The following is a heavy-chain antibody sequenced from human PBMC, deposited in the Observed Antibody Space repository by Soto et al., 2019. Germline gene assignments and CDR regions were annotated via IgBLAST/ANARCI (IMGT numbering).Heavy chain of an antibody. Sequence: QLQLQESGSGLVKPSQTLSLTCAVSGGSISSGGYSWSWIRQPPGKGLECIGYISHSGSTYYNPSLKSRDTIAVDRSKNQFSLKLSSVAAADTAVYYCARGAAMVDYWGQGTLVTVSS. CDR2: ISHSGST. V-gene: IGHV4-30-2*01. D-gene: IGHD5-18*01. CDR1: GGSISSGGYS. J-gene: IGHJ4*02. CDR3: ARGAAMVDY.